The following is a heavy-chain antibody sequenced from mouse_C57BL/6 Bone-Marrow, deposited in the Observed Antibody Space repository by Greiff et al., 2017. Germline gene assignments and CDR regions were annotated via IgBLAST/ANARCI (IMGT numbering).Heavy chain of an antibody. J-gene: IGHJ3*01. CDR1: GYTFTEYP. Sequence: QVQLQQSGAELVKPGASVKLSCKASGYTFTEYPIHWVKQRSGRGLEWIGWFYPGSGSLKYNEKFKDKATLTADKSSSTVYMELSRLTSEDSAVYFCARHEYYCYGSSPLFAYWGQGTLVTVSA. CDR3: ARHEYYCYGSSPLFAY. V-gene: IGHV1-62-2*01. D-gene: IGHD1-1*01. CDR2: FYPGSGSL.